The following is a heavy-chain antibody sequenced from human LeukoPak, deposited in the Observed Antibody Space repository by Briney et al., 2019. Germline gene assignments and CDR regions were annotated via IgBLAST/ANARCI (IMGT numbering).Heavy chain of an antibody. CDR2: ISTSGSA. CDR3: ARSSTITIFGVINWFDP. D-gene: IGHD3-3*01. V-gene: IGHV4-4*07. Sequence: PSETLSLTCTVSGGSISSYYWSWIRESAGKGLEWIGRISTSGSASYNPPLKSRLTMLVDTSKNQFSLTLSSVTAADTAVYYCARSSTITIFGVINWFDPWGQGTLVTVSS. CDR1: GGSISSYY. J-gene: IGHJ5*02.